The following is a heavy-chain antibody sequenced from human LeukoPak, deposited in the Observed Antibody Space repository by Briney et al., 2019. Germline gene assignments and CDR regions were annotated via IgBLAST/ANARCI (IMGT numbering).Heavy chain of an antibody. CDR2: IYSGDTT. V-gene: IGHV3-66*01. CDR3: AGAWRGSYVFDY. Sequence: GRSLRLSCTMSGLTLSNNYMSWVRQAPGKGLEWVSLIYSGDTTYYADSVKGRFTISRDNSKNTLYLQMNSLRAEDTAVYYCAGAWRGSYVFDYWGQGTLVTVSS. D-gene: IGHD3-3*01. J-gene: IGHJ4*02. CDR1: GLTLSNNY.